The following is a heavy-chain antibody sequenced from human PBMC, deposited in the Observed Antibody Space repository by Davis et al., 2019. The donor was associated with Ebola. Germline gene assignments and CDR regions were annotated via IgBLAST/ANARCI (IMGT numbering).Heavy chain of an antibody. CDR3: ARWGAMVTEGDY. CDR1: GFTFSSYA. CDR2: ISGGADST. V-gene: IGHV3-23*01. D-gene: IGHD5-18*01. J-gene: IGHJ4*02. Sequence: GESLKISCVASGFTFSSYAMSWVRQAPGQGLEWVSSISGGADSTYYADSVKGRFTISRDNAKNSLYLQMNSLRAEDTAVYYCARWGAMVTEGDYWGQGTLVTVSS.